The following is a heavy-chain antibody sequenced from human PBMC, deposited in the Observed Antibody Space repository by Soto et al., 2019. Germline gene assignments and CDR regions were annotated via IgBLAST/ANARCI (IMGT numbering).Heavy chain of an antibody. D-gene: IGHD1-26*01. CDR2: ISSSSSYI. CDR1: EFTFSSYS. J-gene: IGHJ6*02. CDR3: ARVWVDNYYYGMDV. Sequence: EVQLVESGGGLVKPGGSLRLSCAASEFTFSSYSMNWVRQAPGKGLEWVSSISSSSSYIYYADSVKGRFTISRDNAKNSLYLQMNSLRAEDTAVYYCARVWVDNYYYGMDVWGQGTTVTVSS. V-gene: IGHV3-21*01.